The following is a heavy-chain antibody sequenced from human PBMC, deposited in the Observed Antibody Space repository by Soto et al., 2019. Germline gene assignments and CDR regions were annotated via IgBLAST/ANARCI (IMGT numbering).Heavy chain of an antibody. CDR2: IYYSGST. Sequence: NPSETLSLTCTVSGGSISSSSYYWGWIRQPPGKGLEWIGSIYYSGSTYYNPSLKSRVTISVDTSKKQFSLKLSSVTAADTAVYYCARLSHPYYYYMDVWGKGTAVTVSS. J-gene: IGHJ6*03. CDR3: ARLSHPYYYYMDV. V-gene: IGHV4-39*01. CDR1: GGSISSSSYY.